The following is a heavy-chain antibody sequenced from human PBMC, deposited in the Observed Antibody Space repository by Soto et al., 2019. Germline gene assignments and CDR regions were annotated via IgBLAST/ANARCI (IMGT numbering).Heavy chain of an antibody. J-gene: IGHJ5*02. D-gene: IGHD6-19*01. V-gene: IGHV4-39*01. CDR3: ARHDGARTHRGWRWFEP. CDR2: IYYTGST. Sequence: PSETLSLTCTVSAPSITSSSNYSGWIRHPPGKGLEWIASIYYTGSTYYNPSLKSRVTISMDTSMNQFSLKLTSVTAADMSVYYCARHDGARTHRGWRWFEPSGRGTLVTVST. CDR1: APSITSSSNY.